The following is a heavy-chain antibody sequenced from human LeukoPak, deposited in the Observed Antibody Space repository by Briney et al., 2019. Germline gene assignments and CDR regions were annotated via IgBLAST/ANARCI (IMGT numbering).Heavy chain of an antibody. CDR1: GFTFSSYS. CDR2: INSNSGNI. Sequence: GGSLRLSCAASGFTFSSYSMNWVRQAPGKGLEWVSSINSNSGNIQYADSVTGRFTVSRDNAKNSLSLQMNSLRAEDTAVYYCARLYYGSGSYLNYHMDVWGKGTTVIVSS. D-gene: IGHD3-10*01. V-gene: IGHV3-21*01. J-gene: IGHJ6*03. CDR3: ARLYYGSGSYLNYHMDV.